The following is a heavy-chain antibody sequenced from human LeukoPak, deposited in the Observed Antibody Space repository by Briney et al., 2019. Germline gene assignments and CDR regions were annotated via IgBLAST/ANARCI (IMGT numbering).Heavy chain of an antibody. Sequence: SETLSLTCTVSGGSISSGGYYWSWIRQPPGKGLEWIGYIYHSGSTYYNPPLKSRVTISVDKSKNQFSLKLSSVTAADTAVYYCARVGGYSGYDFGDYWGQGTLVTVSS. CDR2: IYHSGST. CDR3: ARVGGYSGYDFGDY. J-gene: IGHJ4*02. CDR1: GGSISSGGYY. D-gene: IGHD5-12*01. V-gene: IGHV4-30-2*01.